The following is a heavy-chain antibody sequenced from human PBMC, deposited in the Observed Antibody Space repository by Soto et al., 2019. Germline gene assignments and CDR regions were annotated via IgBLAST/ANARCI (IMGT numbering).Heavy chain of an antibody. Sequence: QVHLVQPGAEVKKPGASVKVSCQGSGYAFTTYGITWVRQAPGQGLEWMGWISAHNGNTNYAQKLQGRVTVTRDTSTSTAYMELRSLRYDDTAVYYCARGRYGDYWGQGALFTVSS. V-gene: IGHV1-18*01. CDR3: ARGRYGDY. CDR2: ISAHNGNT. D-gene: IGHD1-1*01. CDR1: GYAFTTYG. J-gene: IGHJ4*02.